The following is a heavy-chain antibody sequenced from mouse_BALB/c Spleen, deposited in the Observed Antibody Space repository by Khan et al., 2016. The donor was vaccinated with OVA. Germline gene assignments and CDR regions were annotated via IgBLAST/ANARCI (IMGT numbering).Heavy chain of an antibody. D-gene: IGHD4-1*01. Sequence: EVQLQESGPGLVKPSQSLSLTCTVTGYSITSDYAWNWIRQFPGNKLEWMGYISYSGSTTYNPSLTSRISITRDTSKDQFFLQLKSVTSDDTATYYCASELGRYYALDYWGQGTSVTVSS. CDR2: ISYSGST. CDR1: GYSITSDYA. V-gene: IGHV3-2*02. CDR3: ASELGRYYALDY. J-gene: IGHJ4*01.